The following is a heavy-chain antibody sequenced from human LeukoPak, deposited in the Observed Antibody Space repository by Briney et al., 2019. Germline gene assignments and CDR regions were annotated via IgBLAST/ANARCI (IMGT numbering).Heavy chain of an antibody. CDR2: IYYSGST. J-gene: IGHJ6*02. CDR3: ARLLVTPNRGFLDYYGMDV. Sequence: SETLSLTCTVSGGSISSSSYYWGWIRQPPGKGLEWIGSIYYSGSTYYNPSLKSRVTISVDTSKNQFSLKLSSVTAADTAVYYCARLLVTPNRGFLDYYGMDVWGQGTTVTVSS. CDR1: GGSISSSSYY. D-gene: IGHD7-27*01. V-gene: IGHV4-39*01.